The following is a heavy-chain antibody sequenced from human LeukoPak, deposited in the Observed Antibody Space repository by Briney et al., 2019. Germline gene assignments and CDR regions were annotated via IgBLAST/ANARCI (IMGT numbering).Heavy chain of an antibody. V-gene: IGHV3-21*01. D-gene: IGHD3-9*01. CDR1: GFTCSSYT. Sequence: GGSLRFYCAASGFTCSSYTMNWVRQGQGKGREGGSSISGGSSYLYYADSVKGRFTIARHNANNSLYLHMDSLRAEDTAVYYCARYCDYDILIGFNLFDPWGQGTLVTVSS. J-gene: IGHJ5*02. CDR2: ISGGSSYL. CDR3: ARYCDYDILIGFNLFDP.